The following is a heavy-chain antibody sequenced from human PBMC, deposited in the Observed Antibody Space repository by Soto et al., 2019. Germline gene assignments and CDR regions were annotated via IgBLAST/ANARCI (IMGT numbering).Heavy chain of an antibody. CDR2: ISAYNGNT. CDR1: GYTFTSYG. Sequence: ASVKVSCKASGYTFTSYGISWVRQAPGQGLEWMGWISAYNGNTNYAQKLQGRVTMTTDTSTSTAYMELRSLRSDDTAVYYCARGTYYYDSSGYSGFDYWGQGTLVTVSS. CDR3: ARGTYYYDSSGYSGFDY. J-gene: IGHJ4*02. V-gene: IGHV1-18*04. D-gene: IGHD3-22*01.